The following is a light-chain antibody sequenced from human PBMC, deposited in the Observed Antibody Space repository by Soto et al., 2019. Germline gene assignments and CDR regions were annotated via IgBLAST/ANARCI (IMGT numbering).Light chain of an antibody. CDR2: DAS. CDR1: QTISTW. Sequence: DIQMTQSPSNLSASVGDRVTITCRASQTISTWLAWYQQKPGKAPKLLIFDASSLQSGVPSRFSGSGSGTEFTLTLSSLHPDDFATYYCQQYHSYAFTFGPGTKVDI. V-gene: IGKV1-5*01. J-gene: IGKJ3*01. CDR3: QQYHSYAFT.